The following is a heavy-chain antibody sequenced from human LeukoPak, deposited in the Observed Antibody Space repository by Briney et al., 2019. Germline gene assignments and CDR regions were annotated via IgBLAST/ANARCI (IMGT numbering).Heavy chain of an antibody. CDR3: ARDGDYDWGVGYFDY. D-gene: IGHD3-16*01. CDR1: GYTFTSYG. J-gene: IGHJ4*02. CDR2: ISAYNGNT. V-gene: IGHV1-18*04. Sequence: ASVKVSCKASGYTFTSYGISWVRQAPGQGLEWMGWISAYNGNTNYAQKLQGRVTMTTDTSTSTAYMELRSLRSDDTAVYYCARDGDYDWGVGYFDYWGQGTLVTVSS.